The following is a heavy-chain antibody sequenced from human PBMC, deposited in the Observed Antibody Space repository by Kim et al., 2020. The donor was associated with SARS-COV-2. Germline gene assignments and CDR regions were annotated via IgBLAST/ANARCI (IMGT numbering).Heavy chain of an antibody. V-gene: IGHV1-3*01. CDR2: NVNK. J-gene: IGHJ6*03. CDR3: AIKREGMDV. Sequence: NVNKKNSQKFQSRVTITRDTSTSTPYMGLSSVRSEDTAVYYCAIKREGMDVWGKGTTVTVSS.